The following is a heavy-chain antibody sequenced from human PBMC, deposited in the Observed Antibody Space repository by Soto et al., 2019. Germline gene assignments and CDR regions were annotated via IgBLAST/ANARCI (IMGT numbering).Heavy chain of an antibody. Sequence: ASVKVSCKXSGGTFGSYAISWVRQAPGQGLEWMGGIIPIFGTANYAQKFQGRVTITADESTSTAYMELSSLRSEDTAVYYCATRLRMATGEYFQHWGQGTLVTVSS. CDR1: GGTFGSYA. CDR3: ATRLRMATGEYFQH. D-gene: IGHD5-12*01. J-gene: IGHJ1*01. V-gene: IGHV1-69*13. CDR2: IIPIFGTA.